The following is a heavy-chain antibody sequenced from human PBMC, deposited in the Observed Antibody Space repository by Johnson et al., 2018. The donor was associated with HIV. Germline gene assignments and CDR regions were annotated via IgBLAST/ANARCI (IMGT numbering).Heavy chain of an antibody. D-gene: IGHD2-21*01. CDR2: ISYDGSNK. V-gene: IGHV3-30*03. CDR3: ARASVVVPFYAFDI. Sequence: VQVVESGGGVVQPGRSLRLSCAASGFTFSSYGMHWVRQAPGKGLEWVAVISYDGSNKYYADSVKGRFTISRDNSKNTLYLQMNSLRAEDTAVYYCARASVVVPFYAFDIWGQGTMVSVSS. CDR1: GFTFSSYG. J-gene: IGHJ3*02.